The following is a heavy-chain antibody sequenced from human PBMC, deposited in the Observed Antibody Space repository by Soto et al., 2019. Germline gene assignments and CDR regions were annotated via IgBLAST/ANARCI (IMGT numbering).Heavy chain of an antibody. D-gene: IGHD3-10*01. CDR1: GGSISSSSYY. V-gene: IGHV4-39*01. CDR3: ARRKVRGVIIMGAFDI. J-gene: IGHJ3*02. Sequence: NPSETLSLTCTVSGGSISSSSYYWGWIRQPPGKGLEWIGSIYYSGSTYYNPSLKSRVTISVDTSKNQFSLKLSPVTAADTAVYYCARRKVRGVIIMGAFDIWGQGTMVT. CDR2: IYYSGST.